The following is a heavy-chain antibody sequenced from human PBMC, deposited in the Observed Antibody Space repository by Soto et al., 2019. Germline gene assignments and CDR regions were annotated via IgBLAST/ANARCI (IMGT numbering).Heavy chain of an antibody. CDR2: ISGSGGST. Sequence: GSLRLSFAASGFTFSSYAMSLVRPAPGKGLEWVSAISGSGGSTYYADSVKGRFTISRDNSKNTLYLQMNSLRAEDTAVYYCAKFWFGESLGPFDYWGQGTLVTVSS. V-gene: IGHV3-23*01. D-gene: IGHD3-10*01. J-gene: IGHJ4*02. CDR3: AKFWFGESLGPFDY. CDR1: GFTFSSYA.